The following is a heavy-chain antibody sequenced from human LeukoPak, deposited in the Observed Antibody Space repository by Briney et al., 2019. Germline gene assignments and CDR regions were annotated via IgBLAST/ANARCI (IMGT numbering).Heavy chain of an antibody. CDR3: AKDLRSRVVGGEGFDY. CDR1: GFTFSSYA. Sequence: PGGSLRLSCAAPGFTFSSYAMSWGRQAPGKGLEWVSAISGSGGSTYYADAVKGRFTISRDNSRNTLYLQMNSLRAEDTAVYYCAKDLRSRVVGGEGFDYWGQGTLVTVSS. J-gene: IGHJ4*02. V-gene: IGHV3-23*01. D-gene: IGHD3-10*01. CDR2: ISGSGGST.